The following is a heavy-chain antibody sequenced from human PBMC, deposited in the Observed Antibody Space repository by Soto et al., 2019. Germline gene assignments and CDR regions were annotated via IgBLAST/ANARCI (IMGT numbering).Heavy chain of an antibody. Sequence: SETLSLTCTVAGSSISSSSYYWGWIRQPPGKGLEWIENIYYSGSTYYNPSLKSRVTISVDTSKHQSSLKLSAVTAGDTAVYYFARQATYSESSGYYPDTCYDYGGKGTLFTVS. CDR3: ARQATYSESSGYYPDTCYDY. D-gene: IGHD3-22*01. CDR1: GSSISSSSYY. J-gene: IGHJ4*02. V-gene: IGHV4-39*01. CDR2: IYYSGST.